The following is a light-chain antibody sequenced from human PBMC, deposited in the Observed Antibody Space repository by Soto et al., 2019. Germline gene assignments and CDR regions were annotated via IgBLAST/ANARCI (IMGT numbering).Light chain of an antibody. CDR2: DDS. CDR1: NIGGKS. J-gene: IGLJ1*01. Sequence: SYELTQTSSVSVAPGQTARISCGGNNIGGKSVHWYQQKPGQAPVVVVYDDSDRPSGIPERFSGSNSGNTATPTISRVEAGDEADYHCQVWDDNSDHHVFGTGTKLTVL. V-gene: IGLV3-21*02. CDR3: QVWDDNSDHHV.